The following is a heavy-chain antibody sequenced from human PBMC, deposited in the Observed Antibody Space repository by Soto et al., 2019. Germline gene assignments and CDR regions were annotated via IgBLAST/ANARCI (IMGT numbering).Heavy chain of an antibody. V-gene: IGHV3-23*01. CDR2: IYGGGNGP. Sequence: EVQVLESGGGLVQPGGSLRLSCAATGFTFSDFAMSWVRQAPGKGLEWVSRIYGGGNGPHYADSVKGRVTISRDNSKNTLYLQMNSLKAEDTAVYYCAKMEGMEPWADSVDCWGQGTVVPVSS. CDR3: AKMEGMEPWADSVDC. CDR1: GFTFSDFA. D-gene: IGHD1-26*01. J-gene: IGHJ4*02.